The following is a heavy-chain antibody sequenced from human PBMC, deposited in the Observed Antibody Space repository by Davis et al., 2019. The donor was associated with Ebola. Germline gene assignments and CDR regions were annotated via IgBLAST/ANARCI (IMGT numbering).Heavy chain of an antibody. CDR1: GGSLSNYY. D-gene: IGHD3-22*01. Sequence: MPSETLSLTCAVYGGSLSNYYWSWVRQFPGKGLEWIGEIYHSGSTNYNPSLKSRVTISLDKSKNQFSLKLTSVTAADTAVYYYARDYYDSNGYLYYFDHWGQGTLVTVSS. CDR2: IYHSGST. V-gene: IGHV4-34*01. CDR3: ARDYYDSNGYLYYFDH. J-gene: IGHJ4*02.